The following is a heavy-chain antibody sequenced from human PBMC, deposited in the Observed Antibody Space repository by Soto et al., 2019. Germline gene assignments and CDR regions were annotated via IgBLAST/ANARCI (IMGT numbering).Heavy chain of an antibody. CDR3: ATAISPPFSNLDY. V-gene: IGHV3-7*01. CDR1: GFTFSTYW. CDR2: IKEDGSEE. Sequence: EVQLVQSGGDLVQPGGSLRLSCVASGFTFSTYWMTWVRPAPGMGLEWVAGIKEDGSEEVYVDSVKGRFSISKDNAKTPLYLQLHSLRAEDSAVYYCATAISPPFSNLDYCGQGSLVTVSS. D-gene: IGHD4-4*01. J-gene: IGHJ4*02.